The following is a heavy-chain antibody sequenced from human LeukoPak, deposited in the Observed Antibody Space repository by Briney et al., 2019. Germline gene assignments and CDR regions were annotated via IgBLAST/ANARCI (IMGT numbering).Heavy chain of an antibody. D-gene: IGHD5-18*01. J-gene: IGHJ5*02. Sequence: PSETLSLTCTVSGNSIRSSSYYWGWIRQSPEKGLEWIGSIYYSGSTNYNPSLKSRVTISVDTSKNQFSLKLSSVTAADTAVYYCARGYSYGHKAGYNWFDPWGQGTLVTVSS. V-gene: IGHV4-39*07. CDR1: GNSIRSSSYY. CDR3: ARGYSYGHKAGYNWFDP. CDR2: IYYSGST.